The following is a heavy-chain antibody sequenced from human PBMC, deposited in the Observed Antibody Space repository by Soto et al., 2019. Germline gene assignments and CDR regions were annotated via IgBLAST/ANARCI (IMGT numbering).Heavy chain of an antibody. J-gene: IGHJ6*02. CDR1: GFTFSYYG. CDR2: IWYDGSKK. V-gene: IGHV3-33*01. Sequence: GGSLRLSCATSGFTFSYYGMHWVRQVPGKGLEWVAVIWYDGSKKYYADSVKGRFTISRDSSKNTLYLQMNSLRAEDTAVYYCARCIFFCGGDCHFYPPLYYYGMDVWGQGTTVTVSS. D-gene: IGHD2-21*02. CDR3: ARCIFFCGGDCHFYPPLYYYGMDV.